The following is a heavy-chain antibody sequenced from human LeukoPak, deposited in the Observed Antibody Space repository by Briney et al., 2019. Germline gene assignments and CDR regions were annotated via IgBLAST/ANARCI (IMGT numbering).Heavy chain of an antibody. CDR1: GFTVSSNY. CDR3: ARDILSQGPDAFDI. Sequence: GGSLRLSCAASGFTVSSNYMSWVRQAHGKWLGWVSVIYSGGSTYYADSVKGRFTISRDNSKNTLYLQMNSLKAEDTAVYYCARDILSQGPDAFDIWGQGTMVTVSS. J-gene: IGHJ3*02. CDR2: IYSGGST. V-gene: IGHV3-53*01. D-gene: IGHD2/OR15-2a*01.